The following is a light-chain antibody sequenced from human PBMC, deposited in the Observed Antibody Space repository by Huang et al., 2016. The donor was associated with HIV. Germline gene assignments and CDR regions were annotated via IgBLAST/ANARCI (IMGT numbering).Light chain of an antibody. J-gene: IGKJ2*01. CDR2: LAS. CDR3: QQYYSTPPT. CDR1: RSILYRSNNKNS. V-gene: IGKV4-1*01. Sequence: DIVMTQSPDSLAVSLGERTTINFKSSRSILYRSNNKNSVAWYQQKPGKPPKLLIYLASTRESGVPDRCSGSGSGTDFSLTISSLQAEDVAVYYCQQYYSTPPTFGQGTKVEIK.